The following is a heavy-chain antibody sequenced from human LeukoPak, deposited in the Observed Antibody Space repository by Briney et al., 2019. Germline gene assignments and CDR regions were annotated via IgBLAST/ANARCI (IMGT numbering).Heavy chain of an antibody. D-gene: IGHD2-21*02. J-gene: IGHJ5*02. V-gene: IGHV4-61*08. CDR2: IYYSGST. CDR3: ARAAPPYCGGDCYSHLQKYNWFDP. CDR1: GGSISSGGYY. Sequence: SSETLSLTCAVSGGSISSGGYYWSWIRQPPGKGLEWIGYIYYSGSTNYNPSLKSRVTISVDTSKNQFSLKLSSVTAADTAVYYCARAAPPYCGGDCYSHLQKYNWFDPWGQGTLVTVSS.